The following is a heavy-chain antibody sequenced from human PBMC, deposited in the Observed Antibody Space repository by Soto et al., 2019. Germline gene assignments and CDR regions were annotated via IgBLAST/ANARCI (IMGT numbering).Heavy chain of an antibody. Sequence: QVQLVQSGAEVKKPGSSVKVSCKASGGTFSSYAISWVRQAPGQGLEWMGGIIPIFGTANYAQKFQGRVTITADESTSTAYMELSSLRSEDTAVYYCASEEGVHIVGATYQYYYGMDVWGQGTTVTVSS. J-gene: IGHJ6*02. D-gene: IGHD1-26*01. CDR1: GGTFSSYA. CDR3: ASEEGVHIVGATYQYYYGMDV. CDR2: IIPIFGTA. V-gene: IGHV1-69*12.